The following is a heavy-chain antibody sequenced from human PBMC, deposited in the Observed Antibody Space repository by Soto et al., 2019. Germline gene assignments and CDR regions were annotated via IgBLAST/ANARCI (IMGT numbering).Heavy chain of an antibody. CDR1: GGTFSSYT. J-gene: IGHJ4*02. CDR2: IIPILGIA. V-gene: IGHV1-69*02. D-gene: IGHD6-13*01. CDR3: ASRPGIAAAGAVDLDY. Sequence: GASVKVSCKASGGTFSSYTISWVRQAPGQGLEWMGRIIPILGIANYAQKFQGRVTITADKSTSTAYMELSSLRSEDTAVYYCASRPGIAAAGAVDLDYWGQGTLVTV.